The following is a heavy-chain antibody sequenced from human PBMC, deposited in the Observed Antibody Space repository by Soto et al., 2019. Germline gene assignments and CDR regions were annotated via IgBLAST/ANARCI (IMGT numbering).Heavy chain of an antibody. V-gene: IGHV3-21*01. J-gene: IGHJ4*02. CDR2: ISSSSSYI. Sequence: EVQLVESGGGLVKPGGSLRLSCAASGFTLSSYSMNWVRQAPGKGLEWVSSISSSSSYIYYADSVKGRFTISRDNAKNSLYLQMNSLRAEDTAVYYCAREVSKYSGYDFDYWGQGAPVTVSS. CDR1: GFTLSSYS. D-gene: IGHD5-12*01. CDR3: AREVSKYSGYDFDY.